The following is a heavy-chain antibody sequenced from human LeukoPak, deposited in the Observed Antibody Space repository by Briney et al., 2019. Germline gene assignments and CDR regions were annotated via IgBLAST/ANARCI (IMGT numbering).Heavy chain of an antibody. CDR3: ARDRDFWGYGGMDV. J-gene: IGHJ6*02. CDR1: GFNFSNHA. D-gene: IGHD3-3*01. V-gene: IGHV3-30-3*01. Sequence: GGSLRLSCVASGFNFSNHAMHWVRQTPGKGPECVAVIAYHGTNEYDADSVKGRFTTPRDNSKNRLYLQMKSLTPEDTAVYYCARDRDFWGYGGMDVWGQGTTVTVSS. CDR2: IAYHGTNE.